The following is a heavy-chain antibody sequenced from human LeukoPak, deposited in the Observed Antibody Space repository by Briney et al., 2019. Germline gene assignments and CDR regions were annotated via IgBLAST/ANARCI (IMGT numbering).Heavy chain of an antibody. V-gene: IGHV3-48*01. CDR1: GFTFSSYS. J-gene: IGHJ4*02. CDR2: IHSGGSTI. Sequence: PGGSLRLSCTTSGFTFSSYSMNWVRQAPGKGLEWVSYIHSGGSTIYYADSVKGRFTISRDNVKNALYLQMDSLRPEDTAVYHCARDPHSLDYWGQGSLVTVSS. D-gene: IGHD2-21*01. CDR3: ARDPHSLDY.